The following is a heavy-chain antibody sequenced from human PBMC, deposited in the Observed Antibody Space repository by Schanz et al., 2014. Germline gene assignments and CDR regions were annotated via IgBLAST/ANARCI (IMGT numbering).Heavy chain of an antibody. J-gene: IGHJ6*02. V-gene: IGHV3-53*01. CDR2: TYLGGNT. CDR3: ARARGWGAPYYYGMDA. CDR1: GFTVNTNY. Sequence: EVQLVESGGGLIQPGGSLRLSCAVSGFTVNTNYMSWVRQAPGKGLEPVSVTYLGGNTDYADSVKGRLTISRDTSKNTLYLQINSLRDEDTAVYYCARARGWGAPYYYGMDAWGQGTTVTVSS. D-gene: IGHD3-16*01.